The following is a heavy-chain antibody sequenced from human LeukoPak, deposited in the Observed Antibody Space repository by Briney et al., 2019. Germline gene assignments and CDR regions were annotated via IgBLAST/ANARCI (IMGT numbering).Heavy chain of an antibody. CDR2: IRYDGSNK. V-gene: IGHV3-30*02. CDR3: AKVSVEMATIDAFDI. Sequence: GGSLRLSCAASGFTFSSYGMHWVRQAPGKGLEWVAFIRYDGSNKYYADSVKGRFTISRDNSKNTLYLQMNSLRAEDTAVYYCAKVSVEMATIDAFDIWGQGTMVTVSS. J-gene: IGHJ3*02. D-gene: IGHD5-24*01. CDR1: GFTFSSYG.